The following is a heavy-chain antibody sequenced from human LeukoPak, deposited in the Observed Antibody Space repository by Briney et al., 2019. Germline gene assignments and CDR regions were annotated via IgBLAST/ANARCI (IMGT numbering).Heavy chain of an antibody. D-gene: IGHD2-15*01. CDR1: GFTVSSNY. CDR2: IYSGGST. CDR3: AKDTLLIGYCSGGSCYGGDY. Sequence: PGGSLRLSCAASGFTVSSNYMSWVRQAPGKGLEWASVIYSGGSTYYADSVKGRFTISRHNSKNTLYLQMNSLRAEDTAVYYCAKDTLLIGYCSGGSCYGGDYRGQGTLVTVSS. J-gene: IGHJ4*02. V-gene: IGHV3-53*01.